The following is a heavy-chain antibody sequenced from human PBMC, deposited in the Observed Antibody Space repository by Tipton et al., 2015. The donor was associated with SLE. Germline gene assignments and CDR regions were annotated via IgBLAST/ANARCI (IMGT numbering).Heavy chain of an antibody. CDR3: AGSASIAAAGLYWYFDL. Sequence: QVQLVQSGAEVKKPGASVKVSCKASGYTFTSYYMHWVRQAPGQGLEWMGIINPSGGSTSYAQKFQGRVTMTRNTSISTAYMELSSLRSEDTAVYYCAGSASIAAAGLYWYFDLWGRGTLVTVSS. CDR1: GYTFTSYY. V-gene: IGHV1-46*01. J-gene: IGHJ2*01. D-gene: IGHD6-13*01. CDR2: INPSGGST.